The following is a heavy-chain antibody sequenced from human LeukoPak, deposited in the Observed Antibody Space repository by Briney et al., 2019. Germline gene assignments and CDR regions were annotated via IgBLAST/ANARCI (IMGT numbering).Heavy chain of an antibody. J-gene: IGHJ4*02. Sequence: SETLSLTCAVYGGSFSGYYWSWIRQPPGKGLEWIGEINRSGSTNYNPSLKSRVTISVDTSKNQFSLKLSSVTAADTAVYYCARGRGEENCSSTSCYLFDYWGQGTLVTVSS. D-gene: IGHD2-2*01. CDR3: ARGRGEENCSSTSCYLFDY. V-gene: IGHV4-34*01. CDR1: GGSFSGYY. CDR2: INRSGST.